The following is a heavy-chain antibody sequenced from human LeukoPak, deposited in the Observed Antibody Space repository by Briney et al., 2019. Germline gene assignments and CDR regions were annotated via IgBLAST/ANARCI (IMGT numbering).Heavy chain of an antibody. D-gene: IGHD3-22*01. J-gene: IGHJ3*02. V-gene: IGHV4-59*11. CDR2: IYYSGST. Sequence: SETLSLTCTVSGGSISSHYWSWIRQPPGKGLEWIGYIYYSGSTSYNPSLKSRVTISVDTSKNQFSLKLSSVTAADTAVYYCARVSTMIVVGPPAFDIWGQGTMVTVSS. CDR1: GGSISSHY. CDR3: ARVSTMIVVGPPAFDI.